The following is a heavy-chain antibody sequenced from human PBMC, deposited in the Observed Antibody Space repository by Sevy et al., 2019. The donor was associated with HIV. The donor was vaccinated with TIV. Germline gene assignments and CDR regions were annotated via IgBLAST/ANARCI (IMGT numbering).Heavy chain of an antibody. V-gene: IGHV3-7*01. J-gene: IGHJ4*02. CDR1: GFTFSSYW. CDR3: ARSTSTAALDY. CDR2: IKQDGGEK. D-gene: IGHD6-6*01. Sequence: GGSLRLSCAVSGFTFSSYWMSWVRQAPGKGLEWVANIKQDGGEKYYVDSVKGRFAISRDYAKNSLFLQMNSLRVEDTAVYYCARSTSTAALDYWGQGTPVTVSS.